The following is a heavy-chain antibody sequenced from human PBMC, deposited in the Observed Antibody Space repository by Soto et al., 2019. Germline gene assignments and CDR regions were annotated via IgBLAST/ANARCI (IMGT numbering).Heavy chain of an antibody. J-gene: IGHJ5*02. V-gene: IGHV1-18*01. CDR2: ISAYNGNT. Sequence: ASVKVSCKASGYTFTSYGISWVRQAPGQGLEWMGWISAYNGNTNYAQKLQGRVTMTTDTSTSTAYMELRSLRSDDTAVYYCARDRSRLVIIVGVPFAPGGQGTLVPVSS. CDR1: GYTFTSYG. CDR3: ARDRSRLVIIVGVPFAP. D-gene: IGHD3-22*01.